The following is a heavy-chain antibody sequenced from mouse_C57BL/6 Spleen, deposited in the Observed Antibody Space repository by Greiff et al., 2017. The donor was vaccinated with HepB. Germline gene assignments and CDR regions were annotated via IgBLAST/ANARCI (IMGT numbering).Heavy chain of an antibody. CDR3: TRDTLKGYFDY. V-gene: IGHV5-9-1*02. CDR2: ISSGGDYI. Sequence: VQLKESGEGLVKPGGSLKLSCAASGFTFSSYAMSWVRQTPEKRLEWVAYISSGGDYIYYADTVKGRFTISRDNARNTLYLQMSSLKSEDTAMYYCTRDTLKGYFDYWGQGTTLTVSS. J-gene: IGHJ2*01. CDR1: GFTFSSYA. D-gene: IGHD5-1-1*01.